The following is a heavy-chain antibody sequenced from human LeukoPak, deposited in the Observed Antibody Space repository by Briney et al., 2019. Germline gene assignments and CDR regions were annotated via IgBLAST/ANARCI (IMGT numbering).Heavy chain of an antibody. CDR2: ISAYNGNT. V-gene: IGHV1-18*01. J-gene: IGHJ1*01. CDR1: GYTFTSYG. D-gene: IGHD2-2*01. Sequence: ASVKVSCKASGYTFTSYGISWVRQAPGQGLEWMGWISAYNGNTNYAQKLQGRVTMTTDTSTSTAYMELRSLRSDDTAVYYCARAGYCSSTSCYSAEYFQHWGQGTLVTVSS. CDR3: ARAGYCSSTSCYSAEYFQH.